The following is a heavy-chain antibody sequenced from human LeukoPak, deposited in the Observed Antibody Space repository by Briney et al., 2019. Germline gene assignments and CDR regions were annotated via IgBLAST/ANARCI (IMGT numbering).Heavy chain of an antibody. V-gene: IGHV4-59*11. D-gene: IGHD3-10*01. CDR3: ARNYGSGSYPYYYYYYMDV. Sequence: SETLSLTCTVSGGSISSHYWSWIRQPPGKELEWIGYIYYSGSTNYNPSLKSRVTISVDTSKNQFSLKLSSVTAAATAVYYCARNYGSGSYPYYYYYYMDVWGKGTTVTVSS. CDR1: GGSISSHY. CDR2: IYYSGST. J-gene: IGHJ6*03.